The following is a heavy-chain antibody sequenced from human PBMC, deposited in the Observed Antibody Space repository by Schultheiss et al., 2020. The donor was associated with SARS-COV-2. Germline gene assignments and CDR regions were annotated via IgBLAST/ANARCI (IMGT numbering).Heavy chain of an antibody. J-gene: IGHJ3*02. Sequence: SQTLSLTCTVSGGSISSYYWSWIRQPAGKGLEWIGRIYTSGSTNYNPSLKSLVTISVDTSKNQFSLKLSSVTAADTAVYYCAREAWADAFDIWGQGTMVTVSS. D-gene: IGHD7-27*01. CDR2: IYTSGST. V-gene: IGHV4-4*07. CDR1: GGSISSYY. CDR3: AREAWADAFDI.